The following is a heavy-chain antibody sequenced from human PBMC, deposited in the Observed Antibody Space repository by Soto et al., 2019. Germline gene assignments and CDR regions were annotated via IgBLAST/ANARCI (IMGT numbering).Heavy chain of an antibody. Sequence: SETLSLTCTVSGGSVSSGSYYWSWIRQPPGKGLEWIGYIYYSGSTNYNPSLKSRVTISVDTSKNQFSLKLSSVTAADTAVYYCARIGITGTRFYYYYGMDVWGQGTTVTVSS. J-gene: IGHJ6*02. D-gene: IGHD1-20*01. CDR2: IYYSGST. V-gene: IGHV4-61*01. CDR3: ARIGITGTRFYYYYGMDV. CDR1: GGSVSSGSYY.